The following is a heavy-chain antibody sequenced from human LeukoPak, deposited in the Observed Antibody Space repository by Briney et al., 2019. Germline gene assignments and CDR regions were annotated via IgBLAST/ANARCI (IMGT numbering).Heavy chain of an antibody. CDR2: IIPIFGTA. CDR3: ARYGGYCSSTSCPGNAFDI. J-gene: IGHJ3*02. V-gene: IGHV1-69*05. D-gene: IGHD2-2*01. CDR1: GGTFSSYA. Sequence: GASVKVSCKASGGTFSSYAISWVRQAPGQGLEWMGGIIPIFGTANYAQKFQGRVTITTDTSTSTAYMELRSLRSDDTAVYYCARYGGYCSSTSCPGNAFDIWGQGTMVTVSS.